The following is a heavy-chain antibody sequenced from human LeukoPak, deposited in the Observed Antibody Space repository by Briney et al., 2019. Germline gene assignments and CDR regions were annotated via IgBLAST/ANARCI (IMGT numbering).Heavy chain of an antibody. D-gene: IGHD2-21*02. CDR3: AKVYTVVTAQRRGYFDN. CDR2: ISGSSGST. Sequence: PGGSLRLSCAPSGFTFSRYAMSWVRQAPGKGLEWVSTISGSSGSTYYADSVKGRFTISRDNSKNTLYLQMNSLRGEDTAVYYCAKVYTVVTAQRRGYFDNWGQGTLVTVSS. V-gene: IGHV3-23*01. J-gene: IGHJ4*02. CDR1: GFTFSRYA.